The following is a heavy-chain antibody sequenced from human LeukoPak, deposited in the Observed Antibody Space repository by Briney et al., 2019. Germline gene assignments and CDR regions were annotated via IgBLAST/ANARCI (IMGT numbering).Heavy chain of an antibody. Sequence: SETLSLTCTVSGGSISSYYWSWIRQSPGKGPEWIGYIYYSGTTNYNPSLKSRVTTSVDTSKNQFSLKLSSVTAADTAVYYCARGGWKAFDIWGQGTMVTVSS. CDR3: ARGGWKAFDI. V-gene: IGHV4-59*01. CDR1: GGSISSYY. D-gene: IGHD6-19*01. J-gene: IGHJ3*02. CDR2: IYYSGTT.